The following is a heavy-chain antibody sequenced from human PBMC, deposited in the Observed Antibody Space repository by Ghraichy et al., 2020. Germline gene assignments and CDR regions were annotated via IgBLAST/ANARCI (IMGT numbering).Heavy chain of an antibody. Sequence: SETLSLTCTVSGGSISSGGYYWSWIRQHPGKGLEWIGYIYYSGSTYYNPSLKSRVTISVDTSKNQFSLKLSSVTAADTAVYYCASNYAQNYYGMDVWGQGTTVTVSS. V-gene: IGHV4-31*03. CDR3: ASNYAQNYYGMDV. D-gene: IGHD4-11*01. CDR2: IYYSGST. CDR1: GGSISSGGYY. J-gene: IGHJ6*02.